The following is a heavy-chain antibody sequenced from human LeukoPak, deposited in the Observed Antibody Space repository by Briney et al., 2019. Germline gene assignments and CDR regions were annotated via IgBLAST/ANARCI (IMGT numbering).Heavy chain of an antibody. CDR3: GATGGQLGID. V-gene: IGHV4-38-2*02. D-gene: IGHD6-6*01. Sequence: PSETLSLTCIVSGYSISSGYYWGWIRQPPGKGLEWIGNIHHSGSTYYNPSLKSRVTISVDTSKNQFSLKLSSVTAADTAVYYCGATGGQLGIDWGQGTLVTVSS. CDR1: GYSISSGYY. J-gene: IGHJ4*02. CDR2: IHHSGST.